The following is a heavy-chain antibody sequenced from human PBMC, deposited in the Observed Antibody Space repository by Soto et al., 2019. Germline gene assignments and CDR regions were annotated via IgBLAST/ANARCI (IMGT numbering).Heavy chain of an antibody. CDR1: GFTFSSYG. CDR2: ISYDGGSK. D-gene: IGHD1-26*01. CDR3: AKDGKAGYGTEV. V-gene: IGHV3-30*18. Sequence: GVTLRLSCAASGFTFSSYGMHWVRQAPGKGLEWVAVISYDGGSKYYADTVNGRLTISRDNPKNTLYLQMNSLRAEDTAVYYCAKDGKAGYGTEVWGQGTTVTVSS. J-gene: IGHJ6*02.